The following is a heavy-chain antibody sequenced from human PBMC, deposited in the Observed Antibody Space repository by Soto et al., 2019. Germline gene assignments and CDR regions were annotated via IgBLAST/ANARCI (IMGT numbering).Heavy chain of an antibody. J-gene: IGHJ4*02. D-gene: IGHD3-10*01. Sequence: GGSVRLSCAASGFSFSSFAMSWVRRPPGKGLEWVSGISGSGDTTYYADSMKGRITISRDNSRNTLYLQMNSLRAEDTAVYYCAKDMARSPRSFDYWGQGTLVTVSS. CDR1: GFSFSSFA. CDR2: ISGSGDTT. CDR3: AKDMARSPRSFDY. V-gene: IGHV3-23*01.